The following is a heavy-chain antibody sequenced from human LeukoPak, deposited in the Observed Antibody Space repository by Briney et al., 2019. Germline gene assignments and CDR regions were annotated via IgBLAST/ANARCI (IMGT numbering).Heavy chain of an antibody. CDR1: GGSIISTTDY. CDR2: IYYSGST. CDR3: ASLFYYYDSSGPTDY. V-gene: IGHV4-39*01. J-gene: IGHJ4*02. D-gene: IGHD3-22*01. Sequence: PSETLSLTCTVSGGSIISTTDYWGWIRQPPGKGLEWIASIYYSGSTSYNPSLKSRVTMSVDTSKNQFSLKLSSVTAADTAVYYCASLFYYYDSSGPTDYWGQGTLVTVSS.